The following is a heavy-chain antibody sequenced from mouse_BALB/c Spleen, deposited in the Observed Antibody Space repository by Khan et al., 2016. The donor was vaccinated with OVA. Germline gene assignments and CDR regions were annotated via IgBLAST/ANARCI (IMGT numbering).Heavy chain of an antibody. J-gene: IGHJ3*01. Sequence: VPLKASGPGLVQPSQSLSITCTVSGFSLSTYGIHWVRQSPGKGLEWLGLIWSDGRTDYNVPFISRLSITQDSSKSPVFFKMNSLEPDETGISYCVRNAYKYDVTYWGQGTLVTVSA. CDR1: GFSLSTYG. CDR2: IWSDGRT. V-gene: IGHV2-2*01. D-gene: IGHD2-12*01. CDR3: VRNAYKYDVTY.